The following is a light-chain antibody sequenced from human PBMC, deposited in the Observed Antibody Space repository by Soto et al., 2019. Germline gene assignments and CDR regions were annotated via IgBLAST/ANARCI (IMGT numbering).Light chain of an antibody. CDR2: AAS. CDR1: QAISSY. V-gene: IGKV1-9*01. CDR3: QQLNSFPIT. Sequence: DIQLTQAPSFLSASAGDRVSITCRASQAISSYLAWYQQKPGRAPKLLIYAASTLQSGVPSRFSGSGSGTEFTLTITSLQPEDFATYXCQQLNSFPITFGQGTRLEIK. J-gene: IGKJ5*01.